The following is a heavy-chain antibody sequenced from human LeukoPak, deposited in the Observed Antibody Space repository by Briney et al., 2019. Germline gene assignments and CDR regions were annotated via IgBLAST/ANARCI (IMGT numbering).Heavy chain of an antibody. CDR1: GFTFRTYT. V-gene: IGHV3-30-3*01. CDR3: ARAQTAIVATLHDY. J-gene: IGHJ4*02. D-gene: IGHD5-12*01. Sequence: GGSLRLSCTASGFTFRTYTMHWVRQAPGKGLEWVAVISYDGSNKYYADSVKGRFTISRDNSKNTLYLQMNSLRAEDTAVYYCARAQTAIVATLHDYWGQGTLVTVSS. CDR2: ISYDGSNK.